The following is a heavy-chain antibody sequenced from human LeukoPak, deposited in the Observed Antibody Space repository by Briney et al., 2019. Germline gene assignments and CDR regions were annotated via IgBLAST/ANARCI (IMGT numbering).Heavy chain of an antibody. D-gene: IGHD6-13*01. V-gene: IGHV1-69*13. CDR2: IIPIFGTA. Sequence: SVKVSCQASGGPFSSYAISWVRPAPGQGLEWMGGIIPIFGTANYAQKFQGRVTITADESTSTAYMELSSLRSEDTAVYYCARAPQQLVAGTYFDYWGQGTLVTVSS. CDR3: ARAPQQLVAGTYFDY. J-gene: IGHJ4*02. CDR1: GGPFSSYA.